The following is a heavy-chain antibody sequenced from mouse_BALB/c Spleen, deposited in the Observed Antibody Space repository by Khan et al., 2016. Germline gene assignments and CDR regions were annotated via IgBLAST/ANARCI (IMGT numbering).Heavy chain of an antibody. CDR1: GFTFSDYY. CDR3: AREGVRRGFAY. CDR2: ISDGGSYT. J-gene: IGHJ3*01. V-gene: IGHV5-4*02. Sequence: EVELVESGGGLVKPGGSLKLSCAASGFTFSDYYMYWVRQTPEKRLEWVATISDGGSYTYYPDSVKGRFTISRDNAKNHLYLQLSSLKSEDTAKYYCAREGVRRGFAYWGQGTLVTVSA. D-gene: IGHD2-14*01.